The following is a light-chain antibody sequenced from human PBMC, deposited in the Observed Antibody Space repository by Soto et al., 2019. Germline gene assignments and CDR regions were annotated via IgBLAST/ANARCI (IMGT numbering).Light chain of an antibody. CDR1: QTISSW. Sequence: DIQMTQSPSTLSGSVGERVTITCRASQTISSWLAWYQQKPGKAPKLLIYKASTLKSGVPSRFSGSGSGTEFTLTSSSLQPDDFATYYCQHYNSYSEEFGQGTKVELK. CDR3: QHYNSYSEE. CDR2: KAS. J-gene: IGKJ1*01. V-gene: IGKV1-5*03.